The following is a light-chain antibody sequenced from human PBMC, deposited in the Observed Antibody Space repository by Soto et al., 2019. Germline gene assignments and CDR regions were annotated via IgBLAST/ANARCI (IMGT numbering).Light chain of an antibody. J-gene: IGKJ4*01. CDR2: DAS. CDR1: QSLGYY. CDR3: QQRRDWPLT. Sequence: EIVLTQSPATLSLSPGERATLSCRASQSLGYYLAWFQQKRGQAPRLLIYDASNRATGIPARFSGSGSGTDFTLTISGLEPEDFAVYYWQQRRDWPLTFGGGTKVEIK. V-gene: IGKV3-11*01.